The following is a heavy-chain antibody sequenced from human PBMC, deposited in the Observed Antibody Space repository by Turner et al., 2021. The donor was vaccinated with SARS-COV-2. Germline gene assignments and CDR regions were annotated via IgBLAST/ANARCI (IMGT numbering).Heavy chain of an antibody. Sequence: QLQLQESGPGLVKPSETLSLTCTVSGGSISSSSYYWGWIRQPPGKGLEWIGNIYYSGSAYYNPSLKSRVTISVDPSKNQFSLKLTSVTAADTAVYYCARLMDTAMDYYGTDVWGQVTTVTVSS. CDR1: GGSISSSSYY. D-gene: IGHD5-18*01. J-gene: IGHJ6*02. CDR2: IYYSGSA. CDR3: ARLMDTAMDYYGTDV. V-gene: IGHV4-39*01.